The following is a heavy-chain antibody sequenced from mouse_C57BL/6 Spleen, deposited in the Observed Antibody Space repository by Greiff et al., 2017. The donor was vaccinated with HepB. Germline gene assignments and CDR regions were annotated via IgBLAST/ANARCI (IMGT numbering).Heavy chain of an antibody. J-gene: IGHJ3*01. CDR2: IWSGGST. CDR3: ASYGYDWFAY. Sequence: VKLMESGPGLVQPSQSLSITCTVSGFSLTSYGVHWVRQSPGKGLEWLGVIWSGGSTDYNAAFISRLSISKDNSKSQVFFKMNSLQADDTAIYYCASYGYDWFAYWGQGTLVTVSA. V-gene: IGHV2-2*01. D-gene: IGHD2-2*01. CDR1: GFSLTSYG.